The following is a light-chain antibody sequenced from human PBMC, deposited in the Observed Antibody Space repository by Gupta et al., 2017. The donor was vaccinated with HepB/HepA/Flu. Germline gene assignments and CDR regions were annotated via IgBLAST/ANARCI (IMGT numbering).Light chain of an antibody. CDR3: QAWDSSVV. Sequence: SYQLTQPPSVSVSPGQTASITCSGDKFGDKYACWYQQKPGQSPVLVIYQDSKRPSGIPGRFAGTNSGNTATLTISGTQAMDEADYYCQAWDSSVVFGGGTKLTVL. CDR1: KFGDKY. V-gene: IGLV3-1*01. J-gene: IGLJ2*01. CDR2: QDS.